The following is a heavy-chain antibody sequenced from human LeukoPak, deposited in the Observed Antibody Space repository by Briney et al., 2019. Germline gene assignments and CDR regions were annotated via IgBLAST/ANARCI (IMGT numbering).Heavy chain of an antibody. CDR1: GFTFSDSA. J-gene: IGHJ4*02. V-gene: IGHV3-73*01. D-gene: IGHD1-26*01. CDR3: TRVGPTSPPFDY. CDR2: IRSKTSGYVT. Sequence: GGSLGLSCAASGFTFSDSAMHWVRQAAGKGLEWVGRIRSKTSGYVTAYAASVEGRFTTSRDDSKNTAYLQMNSLKTEDTAVYYCTRVGPTSPPFDYWGQGTLVTVSS.